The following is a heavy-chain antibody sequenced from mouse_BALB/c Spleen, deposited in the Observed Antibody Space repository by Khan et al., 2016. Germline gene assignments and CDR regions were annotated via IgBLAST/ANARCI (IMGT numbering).Heavy chain of an antibody. CDR2: ISYSGST. D-gene: IGHD1-1*01. V-gene: IGHV3-2*02. CDR3: ARSAYGPSWFDY. CDR1: GYSITSDYA. J-gene: IGHJ3*01. Sequence: EVQLQESGPGLVKPSQSLSLTCTVSGYSITSDYAWNWIRQFPGNKLEWMGYISYSGSTNYNPSLKSRISITRDTSKNQFFLQLNSVTTEDTATXYCARSAYGPSWFDYWGQGTLVTVSA.